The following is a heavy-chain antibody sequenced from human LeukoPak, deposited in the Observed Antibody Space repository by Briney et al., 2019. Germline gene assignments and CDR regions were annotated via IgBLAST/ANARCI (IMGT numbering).Heavy chain of an antibody. CDR3: AREGITMVRGVIRGYFDY. D-gene: IGHD3-10*01. CDR1: GFTFSRSW. Sequence: PGGSLRLSCAASGFTFSRSWMHWVRQTPGKGLMWVSYISPDGSGTKYADSVGGRFTISRDNSKNTLYLQMNSLRAEDTAVYYCAREGITMVRGVIRGYFDYWGQGTLVTVSS. V-gene: IGHV3-74*03. CDR2: ISPDGSGT. J-gene: IGHJ4*02.